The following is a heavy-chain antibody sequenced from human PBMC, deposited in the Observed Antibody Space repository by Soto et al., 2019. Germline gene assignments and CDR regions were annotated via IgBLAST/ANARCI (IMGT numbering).Heavy chain of an antibody. J-gene: IGHJ5*02. CDR2: ISSSSSYI. V-gene: IGHV3-21*01. D-gene: IGHD3-3*01. CDR1: GFTFSSYS. CDR3: ARSFWSGYSSSNWFDP. Sequence: EVQLVESGGGLVKPGGSLRLSCAASGFTFSSYSMNWVRQAPGKGLEWVSSISSSSSYIYYADSVKGRFTISRDNAKNSPYLQMNSLRAEDTAVYYCARSFWSGYSSSNWFDPWGQGTLVTVSS.